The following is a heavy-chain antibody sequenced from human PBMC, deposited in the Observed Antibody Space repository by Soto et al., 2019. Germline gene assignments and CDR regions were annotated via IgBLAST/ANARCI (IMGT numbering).Heavy chain of an antibody. Sequence: QVQLVQSGTEVMKPGASVKVSCKASGYTSTNYGMHWVRQGPGQRLEWMGWINAGSGNTKYSQKFQGRITITRDTSASTVYMELSSLRAEDTAVYYCANDIIVIPGAKCLDYWGQGALVTVSS. CDR3: ANDIIVIPGAKCLDY. CDR1: GYTSTNYG. D-gene: IGHD2-2*01. CDR2: INAGSGNT. J-gene: IGHJ4*02. V-gene: IGHV1-3*01.